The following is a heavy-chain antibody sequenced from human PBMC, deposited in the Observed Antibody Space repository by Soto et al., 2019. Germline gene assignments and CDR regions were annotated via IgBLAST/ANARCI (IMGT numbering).Heavy chain of an antibody. J-gene: IGHJ4*02. V-gene: IGHV3-53*01. D-gene: IGHD1-7*01. Sequence: GGSLRLSCAASGFTVSSNYMSWVRQAPGKGLEWVSVIYSGGSTYYADSVKGRFTTSRDNSKNTLYLQMNSLRAEDTAVYFCAKYIAAGTGPTQGDYWGQGTLVTVSS. CDR3: AKYIAAGTGPTQGDY. CDR2: IYSGGST. CDR1: GFTVSSNY.